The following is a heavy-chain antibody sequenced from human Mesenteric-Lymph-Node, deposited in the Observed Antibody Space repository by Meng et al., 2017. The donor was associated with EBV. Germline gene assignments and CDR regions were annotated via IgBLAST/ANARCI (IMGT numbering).Heavy chain of an antibody. Sequence: GQLQESGPGLVKPSGTLSLTCAVSSGSISSSNWWSWVRQPPGKGLEWIGEIYHNGNTNYNPSLKNRVTISVDKSKNQFSLKLNSVTAADTAVYYCARADSSGPWHFDYWGQGTLVTVSS. D-gene: IGHD3-22*01. CDR2: IYHNGNT. J-gene: IGHJ4*02. CDR3: ARADSSGPWHFDY. CDR1: SGSISSSNW. V-gene: IGHV4-4*02.